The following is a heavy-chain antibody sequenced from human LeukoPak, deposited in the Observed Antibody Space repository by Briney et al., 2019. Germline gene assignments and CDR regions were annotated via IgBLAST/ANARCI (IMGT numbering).Heavy chain of an antibody. V-gene: IGHV1-2*02. J-gene: IGHJ6*02. CDR3: AISGYDAYGMDV. CDR1: GYTFTGYY. CDR2: INPNSGGT. D-gene: IGHD5-12*01. Sequence: ASVKVSCKASGYTFTGYYMHWVRQAPGQGLEWMGWINPNSGGTNYAQKFQGRATMTRDTSISTAYMELSRLRSDDTAVYYCAISGYDAYGMDVWGQGTPVTVSS.